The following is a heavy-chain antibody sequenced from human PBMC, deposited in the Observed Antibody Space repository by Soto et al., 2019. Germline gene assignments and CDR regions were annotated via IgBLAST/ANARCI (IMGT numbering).Heavy chain of an antibody. J-gene: IGHJ6*03. Sequence: ASVKVSCKASGYTFTSYDINWVRQATGQGLEWTGWMNPNSGNTGYAQKLQGRVTMTRNTSISTAYLELSSLSFEDTAVYYFAIGLEEWLLAKLHYYYYMDVWGKGTTVTVSS. CDR3: AIGLEEWLLAKLHYYYYMDV. D-gene: IGHD3-3*01. V-gene: IGHV1-8*01. CDR2: MNPNSGNT. CDR1: GYTFTSYD.